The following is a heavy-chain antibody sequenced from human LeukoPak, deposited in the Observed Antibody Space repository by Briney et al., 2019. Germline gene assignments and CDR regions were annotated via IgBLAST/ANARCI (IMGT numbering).Heavy chain of an antibody. J-gene: IGHJ4*02. V-gene: IGHV2-70*11. CDR3: ARTHVHCSATTCYHFDY. CDR1: GFSIDTSGMC. CDR2: IDWDDDK. D-gene: IGHD2-2*01. Sequence: SGPALVKPTQTLTLTCTFSGFSIDTSGMCVSWIRQPPGKALEWLARIDWDDDKHYSTSLKPRLTISKDTSKNQVVLTMTNIDPVDTASYYCARTHVHCSATTCYHFDYWGQGTLVTVSS.